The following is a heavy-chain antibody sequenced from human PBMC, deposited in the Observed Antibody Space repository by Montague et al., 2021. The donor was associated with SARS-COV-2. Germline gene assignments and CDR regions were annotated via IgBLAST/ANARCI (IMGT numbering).Heavy chain of an antibody. Sequence: SETLSLTCAVYGGSFSGYSWSWIRQSPRKGLEWIAEINHSGTTNYNFNPSLRSRVTISVDTSKSQFSLKLSSVTAADTGVYYCARWDPQTLTLIGLRGKSASDYWGQGTLVTVSS. CDR2: INHSGTT. V-gene: IGHV4-34*01. D-gene: IGHD4-23*01. CDR3: ARWDPQTLTLIGLRGKSASDY. CDR1: GGSFSGYS. J-gene: IGHJ4*02.